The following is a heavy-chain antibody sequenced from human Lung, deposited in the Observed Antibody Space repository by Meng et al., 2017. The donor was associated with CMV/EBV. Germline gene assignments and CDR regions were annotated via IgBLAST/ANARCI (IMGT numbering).Heavy chain of an antibody. J-gene: IGHJ4*02. CDR1: GGTFNSYA. Sequence: QVQLVQSGVAVKKLGSSGEVACKTSGGTFNSYATSWVRQAPGQGLEWMGGIIPIFGTTNYAQKFQGRIRITADESTSTAYMELSSLRSEDTAVYYCARAPPIVGASFDSWGQGTLVTVST. CDR2: IIPIFGTT. D-gene: IGHD1-26*01. V-gene: IGHV1-69*12. CDR3: ARAPPIVGASFDS.